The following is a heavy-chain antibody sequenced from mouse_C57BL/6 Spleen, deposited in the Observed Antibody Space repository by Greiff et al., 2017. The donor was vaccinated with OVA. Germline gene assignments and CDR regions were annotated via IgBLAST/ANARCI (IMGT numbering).Heavy chain of an antibody. CDR2: IYPGSGST. D-gene: IGHD1-1*01. CDR3: ARGRGIYYYGSAFDY. V-gene: IGHV1-55*01. CDR1: GYTFTSYW. Sequence: QVQLQQPGAELVKPGASVKMSCKASGYTFTSYWITWVKQRPGQGLEWIGDIYPGSGSTNYNEKFKSKATLTVDTSSSTAYMQLSSLTSEDSAVYYCARGRGIYYYGSAFDYWGQGTTLTVSS. J-gene: IGHJ2*01.